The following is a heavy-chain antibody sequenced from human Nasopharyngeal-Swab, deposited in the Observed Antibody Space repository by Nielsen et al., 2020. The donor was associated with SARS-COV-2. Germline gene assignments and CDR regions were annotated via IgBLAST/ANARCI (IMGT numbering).Heavy chain of an antibody. J-gene: IGHJ4*02. CDR3: AKGDSAAGSSSHY. Sequence: GESLKISCAASGFTFSSYAMSWVRQAPGKGLEWVSTISGSGSSTYYADSVKGRFTISRDNSKNTLYLQMNRLRAEDTAVYYCAKGDSAAGSSSHYWGQGTLVTVSS. D-gene: IGHD6-13*01. V-gene: IGHV3-23*01. CDR1: GFTFSSYA. CDR2: ISGSGSST.